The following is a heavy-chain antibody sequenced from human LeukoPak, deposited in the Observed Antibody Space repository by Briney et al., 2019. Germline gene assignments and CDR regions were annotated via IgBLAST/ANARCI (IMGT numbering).Heavy chain of an antibody. D-gene: IGHD6-19*01. J-gene: IGHJ4*02. Sequence: GGSLRLSCAASGFTFSSYAMSWVRQAPGKGLDWVSAISGSGSTTYTSDSVKGRFTISRDHSKNTLYLHMHSLRAEDTALYYCAKGYSSGWYTNDYWGQGTLVTVSS. CDR3: AKGYSSGWYTNDY. CDR1: GFTFSSYA. V-gene: IGHV3-23*01. CDR2: ISGSGSTT.